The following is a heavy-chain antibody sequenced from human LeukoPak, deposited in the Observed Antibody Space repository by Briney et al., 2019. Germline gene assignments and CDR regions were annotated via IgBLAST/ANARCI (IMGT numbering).Heavy chain of an antibody. J-gene: IGHJ4*02. D-gene: IGHD2-2*01. Sequence: GGSLRLSCAASGFTFSSYAMSWARQAPGKGLEWVSAISGSGGSTYYADSVKGRFTISRDNSKNTLYLQMNSLRAEDTAVYYCANLRTNSPVDYWGQGTLVTVSS. CDR2: ISGSGGST. V-gene: IGHV3-23*01. CDR3: ANLRTNSPVDY. CDR1: GFTFSSYA.